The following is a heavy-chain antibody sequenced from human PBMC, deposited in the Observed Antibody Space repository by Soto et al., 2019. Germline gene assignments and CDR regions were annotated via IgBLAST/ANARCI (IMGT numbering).Heavy chain of an antibody. D-gene: IGHD2-2*01. J-gene: IGHJ4*01. CDR3: AKRRYCPSTTCFDY. Sequence: PGESLKISCAASGFTFSSCAMGWVRQAPGKGLEWVSDIIDSGGSTYYADSVKGRFTISRDNSKNTLYLQMSSLRAEDTAVYYCAKRRYCPSTTCFDYWGQGTLVTVSS. CDR1: GFTFSSCA. CDR2: IIDSGGST. V-gene: IGHV3-23*01.